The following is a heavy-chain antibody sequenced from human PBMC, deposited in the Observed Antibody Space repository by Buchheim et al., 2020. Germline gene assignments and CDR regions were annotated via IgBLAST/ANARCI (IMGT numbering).Heavy chain of an antibody. Sequence: EVQLVESGGGLVQPGGSLRLSCAASGFTFSSYWMSWVRQAPGKGLEWVANIKQDGSEKYYVDSVKGRFTISRDNAKNSLYLQMNSLRAEDTAVYYCARVAPPGSVVVVAANRRAFDIWGQGT. V-gene: IGHV3-7*01. J-gene: IGHJ3*02. CDR1: GFTFSSYW. CDR3: ARVAPPGSVVVVAANRRAFDI. CDR2: IKQDGSEK. D-gene: IGHD2-15*01.